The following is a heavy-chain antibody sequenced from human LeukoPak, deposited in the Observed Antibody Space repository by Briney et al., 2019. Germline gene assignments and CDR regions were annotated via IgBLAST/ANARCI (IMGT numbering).Heavy chain of an antibody. V-gene: IGHV3-13*01. Sequence: GGSLRLSCAASGFTFSSYDMHWVRQATGEGLEWVSAIGTAGDTYYPGSVKGRFTISRENAKNSLYLQMNSLRAGDTAVYYCARAVAGFWDFDYWGQGTLVTVSS. CDR1: GFTFSSYD. D-gene: IGHD6-19*01. CDR2: IGTAGDT. J-gene: IGHJ4*02. CDR3: ARAVAGFWDFDY.